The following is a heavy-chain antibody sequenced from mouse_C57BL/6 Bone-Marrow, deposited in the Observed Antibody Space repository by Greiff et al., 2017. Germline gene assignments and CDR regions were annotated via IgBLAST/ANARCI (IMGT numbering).Heavy chain of an antibody. D-gene: IGHD2-4*01. CDR1: GYTFTNYW. J-gene: IGHJ4*01. V-gene: IGHV1-64*01. CDR3: ARSYDYDDYTMDD. Sequence: VQLQQPGAELVKPGASVKLSCKASGYTFTNYWMHWVKQRPGQGLEWIGMMHPNGGSPDYNEKFKSEGTLSVDKSSRTAYMELSSLTSEDSAVYYCARSYDYDDYTMDDWGQGTSVTVSS. CDR2: MHPNGGSP.